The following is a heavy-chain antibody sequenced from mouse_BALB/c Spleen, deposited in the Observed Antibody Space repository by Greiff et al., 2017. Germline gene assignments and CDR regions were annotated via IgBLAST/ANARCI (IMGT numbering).Heavy chain of an antibody. J-gene: IGHJ4*01. CDR1: GYSITSDYA. V-gene: IGHV3-2*02. CDR3: AREPPSAMDY. Sequence: DVQLVESGPGLVKPSQSLSLTCTVTGYSITSDYAWNWIRQFPGNKLEWMGYISYSGSTSYNPSLKSRISITRDTSKNQFFLQLNSVTTEDTATYYCAREPPSAMDYWGQGTSVTVSS. CDR2: ISYSGST.